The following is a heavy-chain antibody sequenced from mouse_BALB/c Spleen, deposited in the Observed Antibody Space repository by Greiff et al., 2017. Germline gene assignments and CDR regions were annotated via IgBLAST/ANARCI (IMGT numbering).Heavy chain of an antibody. CDR3: ARLRPYYAMDY. J-gene: IGHJ4*01. Sequence: DVQLQESGGGLVQPGGSLNLSCAASGFDFSRYWMSWARQAPGKGQEWIGEINPGSSTINYTPSLKDKFIISRDNAKNTLYLQMSKVRSEDTALYYCARLRPYYAMDYWGQGTSVTVSS. CDR1: GFDFSRYW. V-gene: IGHV4-2*02. CDR2: INPGSSTI.